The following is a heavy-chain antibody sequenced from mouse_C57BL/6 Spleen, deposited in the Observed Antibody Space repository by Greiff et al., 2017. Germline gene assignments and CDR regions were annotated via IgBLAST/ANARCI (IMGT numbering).Heavy chain of an antibody. CDR1: GFNIKDDY. CDR3: TLLWLRRAMDY. Sequence: DVKLQESGAELVRPGASVKLSCTASGFNIKDDYMHWVKQRPEPGLEWIGWIDPENGDTEYASKFQGKATITADTSSNTAYLQLSSLTSEDTAVYYCTLLWLRRAMDYWGQGTSVTVSS. J-gene: IGHJ4*01. V-gene: IGHV14-4*01. D-gene: IGHD2-2*01. CDR2: IDPENGDT.